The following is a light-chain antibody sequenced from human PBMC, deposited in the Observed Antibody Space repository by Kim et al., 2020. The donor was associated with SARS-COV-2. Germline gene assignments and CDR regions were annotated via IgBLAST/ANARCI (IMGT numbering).Light chain of an antibody. CDR3: QQYDVWPRP. Sequence: VYPGYTASPAGTARQSVSRNLAWYQKKYGRAPRLLIYGAATRATGIPARFSGSGSGTEFTLTISSLQSEDVAVYYCQQYDVWPRPFGLGTKVDIK. CDR1: QSVSRN. J-gene: IGKJ1*01. CDR2: GAA. V-gene: IGKV3-15*01.